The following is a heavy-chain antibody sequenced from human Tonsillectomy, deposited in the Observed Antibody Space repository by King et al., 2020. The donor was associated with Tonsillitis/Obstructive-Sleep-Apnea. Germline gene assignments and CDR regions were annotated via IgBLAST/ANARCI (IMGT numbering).Heavy chain of an antibody. CDR3: ARDRVATQEGFDY. V-gene: IGHV1-69*10. D-gene: IGHD5-12*01. J-gene: IGHJ4*02. Sequence: VQLVQSGAEVKKPGSSVKVFCKASGGTFSSYAISWVRQAPGQGLEWMGGIIPILGIANYAQKFQGRVTITADKSTSTAYMELSSLRSEDTAVYYCARDRVATQEGFDYWGQGTLVTVSS. CDR2: IIPILGIA. CDR1: GGTFSSYA.